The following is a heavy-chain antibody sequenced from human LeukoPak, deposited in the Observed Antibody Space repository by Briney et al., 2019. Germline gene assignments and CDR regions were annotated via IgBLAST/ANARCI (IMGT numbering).Heavy chain of an antibody. J-gene: IGHJ4*02. CDR2: INQDGSDH. CDR3: VRGRPY. Sequence: GGSLRLSCTVSGFTFSSYWINWVRQAPGKGPEWVASINQDGSDHYYVDSVKGRFTISRDNAKDSLYLRMSSLRVEDTAVYYCVRGRPYWGQGTLVTVSS. CDR1: GFTFSSYW. V-gene: IGHV3-7*05.